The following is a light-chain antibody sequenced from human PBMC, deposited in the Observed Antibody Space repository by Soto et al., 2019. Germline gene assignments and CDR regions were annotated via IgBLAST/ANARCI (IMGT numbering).Light chain of an antibody. CDR2: DAS. J-gene: IGKJ3*01. CDR1: QSVSSY. Sequence: EIVLTQSPATLSLSPGERATLSCRASQSVSSYLAWYQQKPGQAPRLLISDASNRATGIPARFSGSGSGTDFPLTISSLEPEDCAVYYCQQRSNWLFTFGPGTKVDIK. CDR3: QQRSNWLFT. V-gene: IGKV3-11*01.